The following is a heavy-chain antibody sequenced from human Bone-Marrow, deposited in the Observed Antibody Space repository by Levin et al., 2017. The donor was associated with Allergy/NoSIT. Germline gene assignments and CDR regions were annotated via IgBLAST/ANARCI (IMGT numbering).Heavy chain of an antibody. CDR2: IDWDDDK. CDR1: GFSLSTSGMC. CDR3: ARVRGTYYKQAFDV. V-gene: IGHV2-70*01. D-gene: IGHD3-10*01. Sequence: SGPTLVKPTQTLTLTCNFSGFSLSTSGMCVSWIRQPPGKALEWLALIDWDDDKYYNTSLRTRLTISKDSSRKQVVLTLTNMDPVDTATYYCARVRGTYYKQAFDVWGQGTVVTVSS. J-gene: IGHJ3*01.